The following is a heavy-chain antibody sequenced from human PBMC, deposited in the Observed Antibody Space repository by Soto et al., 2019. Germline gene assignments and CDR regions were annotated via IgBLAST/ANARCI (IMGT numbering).Heavy chain of an antibody. J-gene: IGHJ6*02. CDR1: GACISNYC. CDR3: EGDQGHYYYGMAV. Sequence: ASLWLTSSVPGACISNYCWNWIPQPAGQGLEWIGRIYTGGSTNYNPSLKSRVTMSVDTSKNQFSLKLTSLTAADTAVYFCEGDQGHYYYGMAVWGQGTTVTVSS. CDR2: IYTGGST. V-gene: IGHV4-4*07.